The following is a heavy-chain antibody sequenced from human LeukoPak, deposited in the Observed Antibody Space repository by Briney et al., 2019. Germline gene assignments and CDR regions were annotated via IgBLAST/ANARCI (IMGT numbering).Heavy chain of an antibody. V-gene: IGHV3-21*01. D-gene: IGHD6-19*01. CDR1: GFTFSSYA. J-gene: IGHJ5*02. CDR3: ARDPSSGWYLKGWFDP. Sequence: PGGSLRLSCAASGFTFSSYAMSWVRQAPGKGLERVSSISSSSNYIYYADSVKGRFTISRDNAKNSLYLQMNSLRAEDTAVYYCARDPSSGWYLKGWFDPRGQGTLVTVSS. CDR2: ISSSSNYI.